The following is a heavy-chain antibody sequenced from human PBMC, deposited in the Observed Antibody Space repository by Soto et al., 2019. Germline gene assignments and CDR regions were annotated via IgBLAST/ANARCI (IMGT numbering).Heavy chain of an antibody. CDR3: AKNQGVELVPLATVDWFDP. V-gene: IGHV3-23*01. Sequence: GGSLRLSCSASGFIFENFGMSWVRQAPGKGLEWISSISGSGFKKYYADSVKGRFTISRDNSKSTVYLELNNLSAEDTAVYHCAKNQGVELVPLATVDWFDPWGQGSVVTVS. D-gene: IGHD1-26*01. J-gene: IGHJ5*02. CDR2: ISGSGFKK. CDR1: GFIFENFG.